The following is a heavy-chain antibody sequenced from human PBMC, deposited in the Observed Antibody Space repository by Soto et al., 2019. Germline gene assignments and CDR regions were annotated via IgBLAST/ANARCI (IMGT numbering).Heavy chain of an antibody. D-gene: IGHD5-12*01. Sequence: QVQLVESGGGVVQPGRSLRLSCAASGFTFSSYGMHWVRQAPGKGLEWVAVISYDGSNKYYADSVKGRFIISRDNSKNTLYLQMNSLRAEDTAVYYCAKGGGYNYYYFDYWGQGTLVTVSS. CDR3: AKGGGYNYYYFDY. CDR2: ISYDGSNK. CDR1: GFTFSSYG. J-gene: IGHJ4*02. V-gene: IGHV3-30*18.